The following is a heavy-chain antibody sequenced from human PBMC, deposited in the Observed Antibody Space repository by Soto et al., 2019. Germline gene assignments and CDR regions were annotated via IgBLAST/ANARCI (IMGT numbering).Heavy chain of an antibody. J-gene: IGHJ4*02. Sequence: QVQLQESGPGLVKPSQTLSLTCSVSGGSISSGDYYWSWIRQPPGKGLEWIGFVYYRGSAYYNPSLTSRVTISVDTSKNQFSLKLNSVTAADTAVYYCASANWYYFDYWGQGTLVTVSS. V-gene: IGHV4-30-4*01. CDR1: GGSISSGDYY. CDR3: ASANWYYFDY. CDR2: VYYRGSA.